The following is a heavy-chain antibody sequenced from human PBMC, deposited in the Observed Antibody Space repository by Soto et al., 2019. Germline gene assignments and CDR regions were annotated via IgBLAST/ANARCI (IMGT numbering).Heavy chain of an antibody. CDR1: GGSISSYY. D-gene: IGHD3-10*01. J-gene: IGHJ4*02. V-gene: IGHV4-59*01. CDR3: AGNRITMVRGVPYFDY. Sequence: SETLSLTCTVSGGSISSYYWSWIRQPPGKGLEWIGYIYYSGSTNYNPSLKSRVTISVDTSKNQFSLKLSSVTAADTAVYYCAGNRITMVRGVPYFDYWGQGTLVPVSS. CDR2: IYYSGST.